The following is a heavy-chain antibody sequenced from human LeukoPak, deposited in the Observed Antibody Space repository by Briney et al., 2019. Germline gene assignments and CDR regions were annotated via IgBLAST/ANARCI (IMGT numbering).Heavy chain of an antibody. Sequence: PGGSLSLSCAVSGVIFSRYSWSWVRQAPGKGLEWVSTISGSGGSTYYADSVKGRFTISRDNSKNTVYLQMNSLRADDTDVYRGPEDLSCINDESHGEYDYWGQGTLVTVSS. CDR2: ISGSGGST. CDR1: GVIFSRYS. CDR3: PEDLSCINDESHGEYDY. J-gene: IGHJ4*02. V-gene: IGHV3-23*01. D-gene: IGHD2-8*01.